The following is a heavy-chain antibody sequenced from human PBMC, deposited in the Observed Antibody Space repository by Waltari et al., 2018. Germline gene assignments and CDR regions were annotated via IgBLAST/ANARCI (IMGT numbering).Heavy chain of an antibody. Sequence: QVQLQQWGAGLVRPSETLSLTCDVYGVSLTDYYWTWIRQSPGTGLEWIGENNLGDITYYNPSLENRVTSLLDKSNNQCALRLDSVTAADTAVYYCVTGPRDKWVGRYSGEFFHHWGPGTLVTVSS. CDR2: NNLGDIT. CDR3: VTGPRDKWVGRYSGEFFHH. CDR1: GVSLTDYY. D-gene: IGHD3-9*01. J-gene: IGHJ1*01. V-gene: IGHV4-34*02.